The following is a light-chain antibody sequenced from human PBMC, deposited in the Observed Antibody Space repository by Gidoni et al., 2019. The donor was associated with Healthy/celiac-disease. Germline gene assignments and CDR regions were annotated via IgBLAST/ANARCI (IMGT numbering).Light chain of an antibody. V-gene: IGKV3-20*01. J-gene: IGKJ3*01. CDR3: QQYGSSPPGT. CDR1: QSVSSSY. Sequence: EIVLTQSPGTLSLSPGERATLPCRASQSVSSSYLAWYQQKPGQAPRLLIYGASSRATGLPDRFSGSGSGTDFTLTISRLEPEDFAVYYCQQYGSSPPGTFGPGTKVDIK. CDR2: GAS.